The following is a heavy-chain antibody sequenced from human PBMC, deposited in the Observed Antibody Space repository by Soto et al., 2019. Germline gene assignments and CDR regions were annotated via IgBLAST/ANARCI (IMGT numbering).Heavy chain of an antibody. CDR2: IYYSGST. Sequence: SETLSLTCTVSGGSISSYYWSWIRQPLGKGLEWIGYIYYSGSTNYNPSLKSRVTISVDTSKNQFSLKLSSVTAADTAVYYCARRVDYVWGSYRYSPYFDYWGQGTLVTVSS. CDR3: ARRVDYVWGSYRYSPYFDY. CDR1: GGSISSYY. V-gene: IGHV4-59*08. D-gene: IGHD3-16*02. J-gene: IGHJ4*02.